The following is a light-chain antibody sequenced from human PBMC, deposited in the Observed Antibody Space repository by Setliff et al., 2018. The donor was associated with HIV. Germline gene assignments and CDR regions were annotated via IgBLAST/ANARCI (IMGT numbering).Light chain of an antibody. J-gene: IGKJ4*01. V-gene: IGKV4-1*01. CDR3: QQYYSTPLT. CDR1: QSVLYSSNNKNY. Sequence: DIVMTQSPDALAVSLGERATINCKSSQSVLYSSNNKNYLAWYQQKPGQPPRLLIYWASTRESGVPDRFSGSGSETDFTLTISSLQAEDVAVYYCQQYYSTPLTFGGGTKV. CDR2: WAS.